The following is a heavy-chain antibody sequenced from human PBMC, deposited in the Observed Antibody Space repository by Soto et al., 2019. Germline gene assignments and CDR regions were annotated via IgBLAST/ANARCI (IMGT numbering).Heavy chain of an antibody. V-gene: IGHV3-23*01. D-gene: IGHD4-4*01. CDR3: ARGQVTTGPFAYYYYYYMDV. CDR1: GFTFSRYA. Sequence: GGSLRLSCAASGFTFSRYAMSWVRQAPGKGLEWVSGISGSGGSTYYADSVKGRFTISRDNSKNTLYLQMNSLRAEDTAVYYCARGQVTTGPFAYYYYYYMDVWGKGTTVTVSS. CDR2: ISGSGGST. J-gene: IGHJ6*03.